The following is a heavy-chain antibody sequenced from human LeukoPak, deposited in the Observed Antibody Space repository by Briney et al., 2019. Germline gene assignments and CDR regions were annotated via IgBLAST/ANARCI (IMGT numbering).Heavy chain of an antibody. CDR1: GGSISSYY. J-gene: IGHJ3*02. Sequence: SETLSLTCTVSGGSISSYYWSWIRQPAGKGLEWIGRIYTSGSTNYNPSLKSRVTMSVVTSKNQFSLKLSSVTAADTAVYYCARVSYCSSTSCYDAFDIWGQGTMVTVSS. CDR2: IYTSGST. CDR3: ARVSYCSSTSCYDAFDI. V-gene: IGHV4-4*07. D-gene: IGHD2-2*01.